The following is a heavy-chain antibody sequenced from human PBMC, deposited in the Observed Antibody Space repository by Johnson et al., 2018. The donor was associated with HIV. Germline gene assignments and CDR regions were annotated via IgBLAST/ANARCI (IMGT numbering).Heavy chain of an antibody. V-gene: IGHV3-64*01. CDR3: ARAGRANGAFDI. Sequence: VQLVESGGGLVQPGGSLRLSCAASGFTFSSYAMHWVRQAPGKGLEYVSAISSNGGSTYYANFVKGRFTISRDNSKNTLYLQMGSLRAEDMAVYYCARAGRANGAFDIWGQGTMVTVSS. J-gene: IGHJ3*02. D-gene: IGHD1-14*01. CDR2: ISSNGGST. CDR1: GFTFSSYA.